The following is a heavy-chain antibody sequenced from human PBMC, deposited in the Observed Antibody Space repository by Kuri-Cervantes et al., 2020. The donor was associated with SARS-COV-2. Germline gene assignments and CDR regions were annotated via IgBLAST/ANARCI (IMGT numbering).Heavy chain of an antibody. CDR1: GGSISSYY. CDR2: IYYSGST. J-gene: IGHJ5*02. CDR3: ARQMMSSITIFGVVITRNWFDP. Sequence: GSLRLSCSVSGGSISSYYWSWIRQPPGKGLEWIGYIYYSGSTNYNPSLKSRVTISVDTSKNQFSLKLSSVTAADTAVYYCARQMMSSITIFGVVITRNWFDPWGQGTLVTVSS. D-gene: IGHD3-3*01. V-gene: IGHV4-59*08.